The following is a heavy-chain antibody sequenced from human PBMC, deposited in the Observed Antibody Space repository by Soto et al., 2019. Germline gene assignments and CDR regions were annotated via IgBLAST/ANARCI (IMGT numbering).Heavy chain of an antibody. CDR2: ISGSGGST. CDR3: TKGSSNYALTDY. CDR1: GFTFSGYA. D-gene: IGHD4-4*01. J-gene: IGHJ4*02. V-gene: IGHV3-23*01. Sequence: SLRLSCAASGFTFSGYAMSWVRQAPGKGLEWVSAISGSGGSTYYADSVKGRFTISRDNSKNTLYLQMNSLRAEDTAVYYCTKGSSNYALTDYWGQGTLVTVSS.